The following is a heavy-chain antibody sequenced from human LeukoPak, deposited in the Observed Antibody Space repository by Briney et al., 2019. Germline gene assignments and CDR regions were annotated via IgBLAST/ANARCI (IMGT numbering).Heavy chain of an antibody. J-gene: IGHJ4*02. V-gene: IGHV3-30*18. CDR3: AKDPSVYDILTGFDY. CDR1: GFTFSSYG. D-gene: IGHD3-9*01. CDR2: ISYDGSNK. Sequence: GGSLRLSCAASGFTFSSYGMHWVRQAPGKGLEWVAVISYDGSNKYYADSVKGRFTISRDNSKNTLYLQMNSLRAEDTAVYYCAKDPSVYDILTGFDYWGQGTLVTVSS.